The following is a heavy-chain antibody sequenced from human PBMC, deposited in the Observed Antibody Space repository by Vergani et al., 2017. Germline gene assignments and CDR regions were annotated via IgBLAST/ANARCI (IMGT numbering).Heavy chain of an antibody. Sequence: QMQLVQSGAEVKKPGASVKVSCKASGYTFTSYGISWVRQAPGQGLEWMGWISAYNGNTNYAQKFQGRVTMTRDTSISTAYMELSRLRSDDTAVYYCAVLEVGANFDYWGQGTLVTVSS. CDR3: AVLEVGANFDY. V-gene: IGHV1-18*01. CDR2: ISAYNGNT. D-gene: IGHD1-26*01. J-gene: IGHJ4*02. CDR1: GYTFTSYG.